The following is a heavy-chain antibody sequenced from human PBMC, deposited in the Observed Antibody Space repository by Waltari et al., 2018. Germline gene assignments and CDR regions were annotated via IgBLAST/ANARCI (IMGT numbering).Heavy chain of an antibody. CDR3: ARGRVLVAFDI. Sequence: EVQLVESGGGLVQPGGSLRLSCAASGFTFSSYSMNWVRQAPGKGLEWCSYISSSRRTIDYADLVKGRFTISRDNAKNSLYLQMNSLRAEDTAVYYCARGRVLVAFDIWGQGTMVTVSS. CDR1: GFTFSSYS. D-gene: IGHD3-3*02. V-gene: IGHV3-48*01. CDR2: ISSSRRTI. J-gene: IGHJ3*02.